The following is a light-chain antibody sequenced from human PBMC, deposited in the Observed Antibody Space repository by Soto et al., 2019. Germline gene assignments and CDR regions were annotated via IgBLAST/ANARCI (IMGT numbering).Light chain of an antibody. Sequence: EIVMTQSPATLSVSPGERATLSCRASQSVSTNLAWYQQKPGQAPRLLIYAAPVRATGIPARFCGGGSGTVFTPTISSLQSEDFAVYYCQQYAERPPSPSSGGGTKVEIK. CDR3: QQYAERPPSPS. CDR2: AAP. V-gene: IGKV3-15*01. CDR1: QSVSTN. J-gene: IGKJ4*01.